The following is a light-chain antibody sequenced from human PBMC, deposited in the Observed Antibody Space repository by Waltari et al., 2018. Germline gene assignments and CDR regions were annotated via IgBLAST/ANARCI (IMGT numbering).Light chain of an antibody. CDR1: SSNIGAGYD. CDR2: GNS. Sequence: QSVLTQPPSVSGAPGQRVTISCTGSSSNIGAGYDVHWYQQLPGPAPKPLIYGNSNRPSGVPDRFSGSKSGTSASLAITGLQAEDEADYYCQSYDSSLSGSVFGGGTKLTVL. CDR3: QSYDSSLSGSV. V-gene: IGLV1-40*01. J-gene: IGLJ3*02.